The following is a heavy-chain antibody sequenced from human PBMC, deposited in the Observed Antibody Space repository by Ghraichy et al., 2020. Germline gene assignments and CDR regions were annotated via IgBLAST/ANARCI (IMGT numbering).Heavy chain of an antibody. CDR2: IYHSGNT. Sequence: SETLSLTCAVSGYSISSGYYWGWIRQPPGKGLEWIGSIYHSGNTYYNPSLKSRVTISVDTSKNQFSLKLNSVTAADTAVYYCARVRPISVVVVIFDYWGQGTLVTVSS. V-gene: IGHV4-38-2*01. D-gene: IGHD3-22*01. J-gene: IGHJ4*02. CDR3: ARVRPISVVVVIFDY. CDR1: GYSISSGYY.